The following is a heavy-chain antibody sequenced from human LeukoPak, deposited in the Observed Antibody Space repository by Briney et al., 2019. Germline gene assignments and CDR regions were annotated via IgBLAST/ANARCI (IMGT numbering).Heavy chain of an antibody. J-gene: IGHJ4*02. D-gene: IGHD1-1*01. CDR2: IYYRGST. CDR3: ARDSATGTADY. CDR1: GGSISSGGYY. Sequence: SETLSLTCTVSGGSISSGGYYWSWIRQHPGKGLEWIGYIYYRGSTYYNPSLKSRITISVDTSKNQFSLKLSSVTAADTAVYYRARDSATGTADYWGQGTLVTVSS. V-gene: IGHV4-31*03.